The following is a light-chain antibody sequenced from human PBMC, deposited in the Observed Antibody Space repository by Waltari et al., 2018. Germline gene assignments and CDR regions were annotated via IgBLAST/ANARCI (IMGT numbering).Light chain of an antibody. J-gene: IGKJ4*01. CDR1: QDVNEY. V-gene: IGKV3-11*01. Sequence: EIVLTQSPATLSLSPGKRAALSCRASQDVNEYIAWYQQKPGQPPRLLIYDASKRATGIPDRFSGSGSGTDFTLTISTLEPEDFGVYYCQQRYAFGGGTKVEI. CDR3: QQRYA. CDR2: DAS.